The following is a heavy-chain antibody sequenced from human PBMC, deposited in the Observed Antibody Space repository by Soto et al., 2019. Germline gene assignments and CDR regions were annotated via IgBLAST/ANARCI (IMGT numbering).Heavy chain of an antibody. CDR1: GYTFNSHG. V-gene: IGHV1-18*01. J-gene: IGHJ3*02. CDR3: ARPDYYNTGSGAFDI. D-gene: IGHD3-10*01. Sequence: QGQLVQSGAEVKKPGASVNVSCKASGYTFNSHGISWVRQAPGQGLEWMGWISVYDGNTNYAQNFQGRVTMITDTLTSTAYMELRSLRSDDTAVYYCARPDYYNTGSGAFDIWGQGTMVTVSS. CDR2: ISVYDGNT.